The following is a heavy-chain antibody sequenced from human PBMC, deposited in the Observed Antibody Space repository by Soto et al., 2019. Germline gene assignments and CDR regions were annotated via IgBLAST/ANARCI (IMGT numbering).Heavy chain of an antibody. CDR1: GGSISRNY. CDR3: ARYRREAVAGYTLDN. D-gene: IGHD6-13*01. Sequence: PSETLSLTCTVSGGSISRNYWTWIRQPPGKGLEWIGYVYNSGSTNYNPSLKSRVTISEDTSKSQFSLKVNSMTAADTAVYYCARYRREAVAGYTLDNWGQGILVTVCS. V-gene: IGHV4-59*01. CDR2: VYNSGST. J-gene: IGHJ4*02.